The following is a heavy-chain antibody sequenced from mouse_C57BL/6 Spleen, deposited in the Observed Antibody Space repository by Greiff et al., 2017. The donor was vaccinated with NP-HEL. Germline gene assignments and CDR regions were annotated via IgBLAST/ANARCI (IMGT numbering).Heavy chain of an antibody. CDR2: IRLKSDNYAT. CDR3: TDRGPYYSNYAWFAY. V-gene: IGHV6-3*01. Sequence: EVMLVESGGGLVQPGGSMKLSCVASGFTFSNYWMNWVRQSPEKGLEWVAQIRLKSDNYATHYAESVKGRFTISRDDSKSSVYLQMNNLRAEDTGIYYCTDRGPYYSNYAWFAYWGQGTLVTVSA. J-gene: IGHJ3*01. CDR1: GFTFSNYW. D-gene: IGHD2-5*01.